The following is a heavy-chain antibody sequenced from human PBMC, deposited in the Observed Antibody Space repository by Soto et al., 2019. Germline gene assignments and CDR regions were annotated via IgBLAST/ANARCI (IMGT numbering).Heavy chain of an antibody. V-gene: IGHV4-31*03. J-gene: IGHJ3*02. CDR3: ARDRRQLQETDAFDI. D-gene: IGHD2-2*01. CDR2: IYYSGST. CDR1: GGSISSGGYY. Sequence: SETLSLTCTVSGGSISSGGYYWSWIRQHPGKGLEWIGYIYYSGSTYYNPSLKSRVTISVDTSKNQFSLKLSSVTAADTAVYYCARDRRQLQETDAFDIWGQGTMVTVSS.